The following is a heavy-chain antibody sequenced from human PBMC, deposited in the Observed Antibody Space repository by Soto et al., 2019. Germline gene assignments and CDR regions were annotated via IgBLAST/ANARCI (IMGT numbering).Heavy chain of an antibody. CDR3: ARDKRTYYYGSGPNFDY. CDR1: GGSFSGYY. CDR2: INHSGST. D-gene: IGHD3-10*01. V-gene: IGHV4-34*01. J-gene: IGHJ4*02. Sequence: SETLSLTCAVYGGSFSGYYWSWIRQPPGKGLEWIGEINHSGSTNYNPSLKSRVTISVDTSKNQFSLKLSSVTAADTAVYYCARDKRTYYYGSGPNFDYWGQGTLVTVSS.